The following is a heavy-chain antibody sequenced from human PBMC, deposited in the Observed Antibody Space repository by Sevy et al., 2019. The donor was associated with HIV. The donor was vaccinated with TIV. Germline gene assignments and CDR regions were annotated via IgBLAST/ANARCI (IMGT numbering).Heavy chain of an antibody. D-gene: IGHD4-17*01. CDR1: GGSISSYY. CDR3: ARETAFHDYDDYAYYFDY. Sequence: SETLSLTCTVSGGSISSYYWSWIRQPAGKGLEWIGRIYTSGSTNYNPSLKSRVTMSVDTSKNQFSLKLSSVTAADTAVYYCARETAFHDYDDYAYYFDYWGQGTLVTVSS. V-gene: IGHV4-4*07. CDR2: IYTSGST. J-gene: IGHJ4*02.